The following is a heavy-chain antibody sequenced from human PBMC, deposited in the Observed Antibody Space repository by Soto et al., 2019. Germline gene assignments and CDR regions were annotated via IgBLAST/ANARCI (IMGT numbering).Heavy chain of an antibody. Sequence: HPGGSLRLSCAASGFTFSSYSMNWVRQAPGKGLEWVSYLGGSSTTIYYADSVKGRFTVSRDNAKNSLYLHMNGVRDVDAAVYYRARDPTGMCTWDLGTLFTISS. CDR1: GFTFSSYS. CDR3: ARDPTGMCT. V-gene: IGHV3-48*02. D-gene: IGHD1-20*01. CDR2: LGGSSTTI. J-gene: IGHJ5*01.